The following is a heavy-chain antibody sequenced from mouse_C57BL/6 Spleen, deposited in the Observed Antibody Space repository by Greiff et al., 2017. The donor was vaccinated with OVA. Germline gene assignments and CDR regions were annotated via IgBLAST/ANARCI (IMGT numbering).Heavy chain of an antibody. CDR1: GFNIKDYY. CDR3: AGSRMGYFDV. V-gene: IGHV14-2*01. J-gene: IGHJ1*03. D-gene: IGHD1-1*01. CDR2: IDPEDGAT. Sequence: EVKLQESGAELVKPGASVKLSCTASGFNIKDYYMHWVKQRTEQGLEWIGRIDPEDGATKYAPKFQGKATITADTSANTAYLQLSSLTSEDTAVYYCAGSRMGYFDVWGTGTTVTVSS.